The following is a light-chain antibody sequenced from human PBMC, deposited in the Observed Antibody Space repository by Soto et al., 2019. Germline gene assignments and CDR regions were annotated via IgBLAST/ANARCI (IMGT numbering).Light chain of an antibody. Sequence: DIQMTQSPSTLSASVGDRVTITCRASQSISSWLAWYQQKPRKAPQLLIYDASSLESGVPSRFSGSGSGTEFTLTITSLQPDDFATYYCQQYNSYSYTLGQGTKVDIK. CDR2: DAS. J-gene: IGKJ2*01. V-gene: IGKV1-5*01. CDR1: QSISSW. CDR3: QQYNSYSYT.